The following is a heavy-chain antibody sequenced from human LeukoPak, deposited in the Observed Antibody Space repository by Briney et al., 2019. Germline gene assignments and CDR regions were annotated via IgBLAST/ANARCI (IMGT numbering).Heavy chain of an antibody. V-gene: IGHV4-59*01. Sequence: SETLSLTCTVSGGSISSYYWSWIRQPPGKGLEWIGYIYYSGSTNYNPSLKSRVTISVDTSKNQFSLKLSSVTAADTAVYYCARGFEYSSSVGGYWGQGTLVTVSS. CDR1: GGSISSYY. D-gene: IGHD6-6*01. CDR2: IYYSGST. J-gene: IGHJ4*02. CDR3: ARGFEYSSSVGGY.